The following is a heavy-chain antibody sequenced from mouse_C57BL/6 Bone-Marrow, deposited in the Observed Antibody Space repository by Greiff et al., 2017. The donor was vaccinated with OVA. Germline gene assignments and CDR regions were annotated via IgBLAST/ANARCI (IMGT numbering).Heavy chain of an antibody. CDR2: IYPGDGDT. CDR1: GYAFSSSW. J-gene: IGHJ4*01. CDR3: DLVLRGDYAMAY. V-gene: IGHV1-82*01. D-gene: IGHD1-1*01. Sequence: QVQLQQSGPELVKPGASVKISCKASGYAFSSSWMNWVKQRPGKGLAWIGRIYPGDGDTNYNGKFKGKATLTADKSSSTAYMQLSSLTSQDSAVYVCDLVLRGDYAMAYGGQGTSATVSA.